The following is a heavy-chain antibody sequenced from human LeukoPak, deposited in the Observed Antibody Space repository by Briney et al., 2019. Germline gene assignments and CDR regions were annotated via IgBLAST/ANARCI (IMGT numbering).Heavy chain of an antibody. D-gene: IGHD6-13*01. CDR1: GGSISSYY. V-gene: IGHV4-59*01. J-gene: IGHJ4*02. CDR3: AREFGAAGNGGY. Sequence: PSETPSLTCTVSGGSISSYYWSWIRQPPGKGLEWIGYIYYSGSTNYNPSLKSRVTISVDTSKNQFSLKLSSVTAADTAVYYCAREFGAAGNGGYWGQGTLVTVSS. CDR2: IYYSGST.